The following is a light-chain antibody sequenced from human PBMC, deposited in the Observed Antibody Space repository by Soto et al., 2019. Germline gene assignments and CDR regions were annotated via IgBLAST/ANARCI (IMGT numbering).Light chain of an antibody. Sequence: QAVVTQPPSVSGAPGQRVTISCTGSSSNIGAGYDVHWYQQLPGTAPKLLIYGNSNRRSGVPDRFSGSKSGTSASLAITGLQAEDEADYYCQSYDSSLSGVVFGGGTKLTVL. CDR2: GNS. CDR3: QSYDSSLSGVV. CDR1: SSNIGAGYD. V-gene: IGLV1-40*01. J-gene: IGLJ2*01.